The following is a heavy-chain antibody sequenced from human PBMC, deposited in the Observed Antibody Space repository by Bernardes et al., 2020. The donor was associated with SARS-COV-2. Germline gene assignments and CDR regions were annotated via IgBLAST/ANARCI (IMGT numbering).Heavy chain of an antibody. CDR3: ARDWDYGESGYYYGVGV. CDR1: GFTFNTYA. Sequence: GGSLRLSCAASGFTFNTYAMHWVRQAPGKGLEWVAFISFDGSNKYYADSVKGRFTISRDNSRNTLYLLMNSLRPEDTAVYYCARDWDYGESGYYYGVGVWGQGTTVTVSS. J-gene: IGHJ6*02. CDR2: ISFDGSNK. D-gene: IGHD4-17*01. V-gene: IGHV3-30-3*01.